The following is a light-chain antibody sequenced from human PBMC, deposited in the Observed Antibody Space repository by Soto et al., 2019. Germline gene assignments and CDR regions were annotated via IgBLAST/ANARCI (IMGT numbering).Light chain of an antibody. CDR1: QGISSY. V-gene: IGKV1-9*01. Sequence: DIQLTQSPSFLSASVGDRVTITCRASQGISSYLAWYQRKPGKAPKLLIYAASTLQSGVPPRFSGSGSGTDFTLTISSLQPEDFATYYCQQLITSPFTFGPGTKVDIK. CDR3: QQLITSPFT. CDR2: AAS. J-gene: IGKJ3*01.